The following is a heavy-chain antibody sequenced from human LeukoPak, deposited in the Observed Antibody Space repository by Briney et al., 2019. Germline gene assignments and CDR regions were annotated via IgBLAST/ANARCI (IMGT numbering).Heavy chain of an antibody. J-gene: IGHJ4*02. Sequence: PGGSLRPSCAASGFTFSSYGMHWVRQAPGKGLEWVAFIRYDGSNKYYADSAKGRFTISRDNSKNTLYLQMNSLRAEDTAVYYCANAPADYGDYNWGQGTLVTVSS. CDR2: IRYDGSNK. V-gene: IGHV3-30*02. CDR3: ANAPADYGDYN. CDR1: GFTFSSYG. D-gene: IGHD4-17*01.